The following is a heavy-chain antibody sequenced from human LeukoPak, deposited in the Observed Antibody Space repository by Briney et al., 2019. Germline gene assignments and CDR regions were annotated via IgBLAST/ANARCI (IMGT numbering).Heavy chain of an antibody. CDR1: GFTFGDHA. V-gene: IGHV3-49*03. CDR3: TRDDFWSGYYPPRDY. J-gene: IGHJ4*02. D-gene: IGHD3-3*01. CDR2: IRSKAYGGTT. Sequence: GGSLRLSCIASGFTFGDHAMSWFRQAPGKGLEWVGFIRSKAYGGTTEYAASVKGRFTISRDDSKSIAYLQMNSLKTEDTAVYYCTRDDFWSGYYPPRDYWGQGTLVTVSS.